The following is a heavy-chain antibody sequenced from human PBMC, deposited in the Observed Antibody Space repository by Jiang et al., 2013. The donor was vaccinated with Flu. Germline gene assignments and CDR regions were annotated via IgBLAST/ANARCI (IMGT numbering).Heavy chain of an antibody. CDR2: IKHNGGEQ. CDR1: GFTFSDYW. D-gene: IGHD3-9*01. Sequence: GLVQPGGSLRLSCAASGFTFSDYWMSWVRQAPGKGLEWVASIKHNGGEQYYVDSVKGRFTIFRDNAKNSLYLQMNSLRAEDTAVYFCARTYYDVLTGYYPDHFDYWGPGTLVTVSS. CDR3: ARTYYDVLTGYYPDHFDY. V-gene: IGHV3-7*01. J-gene: IGHJ4*02.